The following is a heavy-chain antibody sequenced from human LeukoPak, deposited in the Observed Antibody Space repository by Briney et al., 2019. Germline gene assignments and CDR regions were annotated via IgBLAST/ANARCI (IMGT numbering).Heavy chain of an antibody. V-gene: IGHV3-23*01. Sequence: PGGSLRLSCEASGFTFSTFAMIWVRQPPGKGLEWVSSIFQGGGEIHYADSVRGRFTISRDNSKSTLFLQMNSLRAEDSAIYYCATYRQVLLPFESWGQGTLVTVSS. CDR3: ATYRQVLLPFES. CDR2: IFQGGGEI. CDR1: GFTFSTFA. D-gene: IGHD5-18*01. J-gene: IGHJ4*02.